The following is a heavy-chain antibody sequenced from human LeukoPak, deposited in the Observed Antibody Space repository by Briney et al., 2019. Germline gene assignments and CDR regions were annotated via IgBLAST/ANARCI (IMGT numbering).Heavy chain of an antibody. J-gene: IGHJ3*02. V-gene: IGHV3-30*04. CDR3: ARVDDLDAFDI. D-gene: IGHD2-2*03. CDR2: ISDDGSNK. Sequence: GGSLRLSCAASGFTFSSYALHWVRQAPGKGLEWVTVISDDGSNKYYADSVKGRFTISRDNSKNTLYLQMNSLRPEDTAVYYCARVDDLDAFDIWGQGTMVTVSS. CDR1: GFTFSSYA.